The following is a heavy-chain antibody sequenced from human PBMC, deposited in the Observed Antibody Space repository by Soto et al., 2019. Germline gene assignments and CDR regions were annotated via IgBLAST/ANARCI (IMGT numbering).Heavy chain of an antibody. CDR1: GFTFSSYA. CDR3: AKDDIVVVPAATYYYYGMDV. J-gene: IGHJ6*02. CDR2: ISGSGGST. D-gene: IGHD2-2*01. Sequence: EVQLLESGGGLVQPGGSLRLSCAASGFTFSSYAMSWVRQAPGKGLEWVSAISGSGGSTYYADSVKGRFTISRDTSKNTLYRQMNSLRAEDTAVYYCAKDDIVVVPAATYYYYGMDVWGHGTTVTVSS. V-gene: IGHV3-23*01.